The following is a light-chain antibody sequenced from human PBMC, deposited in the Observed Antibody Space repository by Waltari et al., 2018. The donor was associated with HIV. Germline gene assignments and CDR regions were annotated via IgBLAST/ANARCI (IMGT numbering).Light chain of an antibody. V-gene: IGKV3-11*01. Sequence: EIVLTQSPAILSVSPGDTANLSCRASQSVQEFLAWYQRRPGQVPRLVVYDASKRAAGVPDRFSGSGFGTDFTLTISGLEPEDVAFYYCQHRTTWPPTFGGGTRVEIE. J-gene: IGKJ4*01. CDR2: DAS. CDR1: QSVQEF. CDR3: QHRTTWPPT.